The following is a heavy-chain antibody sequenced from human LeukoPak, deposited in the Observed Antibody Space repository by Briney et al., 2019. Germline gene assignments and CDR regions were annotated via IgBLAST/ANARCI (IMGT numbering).Heavy chain of an antibody. J-gene: IGHJ6*02. Sequence: ASVKVCCKVSGYTLTELSMHWVRQAPGKGKEWMGGFVPEDGETIYDQKFQGSVTMTEDKYTDTAYMELSSLRSEDAAVYYCATAAGTRDYGMDVWGQGTTVTVSS. D-gene: IGHD6-13*01. V-gene: IGHV1-24*01. CDR3: ATAAGTRDYGMDV. CDR1: GYTLTELS. CDR2: FVPEDGET.